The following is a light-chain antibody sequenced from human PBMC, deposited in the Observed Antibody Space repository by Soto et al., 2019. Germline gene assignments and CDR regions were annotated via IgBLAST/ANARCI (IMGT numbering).Light chain of an antibody. CDR2: ATS. Sequence: VLTQSPDTLSLSPGERATLSCRASERVSSSYSAWYHQKFGQAPRLLLYATSRRAAGIPDRFSGSGSGTEFTLTIGSLEPEDFAVYYCQQRSNWPLTFGGGTKVDIK. CDR1: ERVSSSY. J-gene: IGKJ4*01. CDR3: QQRSNWPLT. V-gene: IGKV3D-20*02.